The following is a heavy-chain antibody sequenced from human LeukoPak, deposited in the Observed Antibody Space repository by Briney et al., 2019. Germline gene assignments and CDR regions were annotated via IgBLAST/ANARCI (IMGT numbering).Heavy chain of an antibody. J-gene: IGHJ6*02. V-gene: IGHV3-11*01. CDR3: ARSGHDYGDYIQHYYYYGMDV. CDR1: GFTFRDYY. CDR2: ISSSGGHII. D-gene: IGHD4-17*01. Sequence: KPGGSLRLSCAASGFTFRDYYMSWIRQAPGKGLEWISCISSSGGHIIYYADSVKGRFTISRDDAKNSLYLQMNSLRAEDTALYHCARSGHDYGDYIQHYYYYGMDVWGQGTTVTVSS.